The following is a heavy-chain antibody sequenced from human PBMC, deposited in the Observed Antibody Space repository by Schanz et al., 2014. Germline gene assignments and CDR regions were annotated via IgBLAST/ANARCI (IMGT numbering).Heavy chain of an antibody. V-gene: IGHV3-23*01. CDR2: ISGSGGST. J-gene: IGHJ2*01. CDR3: GRAGTGMAGWYFEL. CDR1: GFTFSSYA. Sequence: EVKLLESGGTLVRPGGSLRLSCAASGFTFSSYAMSWVRQAPGKGLEWVSAISGSGGSTYNADSVKGRFTISRDNSKNTLFLQMSSLRVDDMAVYYCGRAGTGMAGWYFELWGHGTLVTVSS. D-gene: IGHD5-18*01.